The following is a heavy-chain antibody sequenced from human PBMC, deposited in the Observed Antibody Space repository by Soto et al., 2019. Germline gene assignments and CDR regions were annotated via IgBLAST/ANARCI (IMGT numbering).Heavy chain of an antibody. CDR1: GYTFTSYA. V-gene: IGHV1-3*01. CDR3: ARDQHRKHFGELSY. Sequence: ASVKVSCKASGYTFTSYAMHWVRQAPGQRLEWMGWINAGNGNTKYSQKFQGRATITRDTSASTAYMELSSLRSEDTAVYYCARDQHRKHFGELSYWGQGTLVTVSS. CDR2: INAGNGNT. D-gene: IGHD3-10*01. J-gene: IGHJ4*02.